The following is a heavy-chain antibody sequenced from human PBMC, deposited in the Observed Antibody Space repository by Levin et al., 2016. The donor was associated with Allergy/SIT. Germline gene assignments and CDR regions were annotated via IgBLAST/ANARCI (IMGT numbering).Heavy chain of an antibody. D-gene: IGHD2-2*01. CDR1: GFTVSSNY. V-gene: IGHV3-53*01. CDR2: IYSGGST. Sequence: GESLKISCAASGFTVSSNYMSWVRQAPGKGLEWVSVIYSGGSTYYADSVKGRFTISRDNSKNTLYLQMNSLRAEDTAVYYCAGGQLPIDYWGQGTLVTVSS. CDR3: AGGQLPIDY. J-gene: IGHJ4*02.